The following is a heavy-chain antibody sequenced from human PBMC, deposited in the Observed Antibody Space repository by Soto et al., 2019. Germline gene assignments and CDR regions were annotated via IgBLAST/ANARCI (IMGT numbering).Heavy chain of an antibody. CDR1: GLSVSTSGVG. D-gene: IGHD2-21*02. CDR3: VHSRCGGDCLRSYSSHYYYGMDV. CDR2: IYWDGDK. V-gene: IGHV2-5*02. Sequence: SGPTLVNPTQTLTLTWSLSGLSVSTSGVGVGWIRQPPGKALEWLALIYWDGDKRYSPSLQSRLSITKDTSNNQVVLTMTHMDPVDTATYYCVHSRCGGDCLRSYSSHYYYGMDVWGQGNTVTVSS. J-gene: IGHJ6*02.